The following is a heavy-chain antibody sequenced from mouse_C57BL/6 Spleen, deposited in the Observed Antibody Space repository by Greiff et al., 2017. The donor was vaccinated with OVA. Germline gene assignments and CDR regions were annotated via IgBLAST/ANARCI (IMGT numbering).Heavy chain of an antibody. V-gene: IGHV1-42*01. CDR2: INPSTGGT. Sequence: VQLQQPGPELVKPGASVKISCKASGYSFTGYYMNWVKQSPEKSLEWIGEINPSTGGTTYNQKFKAKATLTVDKSSSTAYMQLKSLTSEDSAVYYCARSIYYDYDVYYFDYWGQGTTLTVSS. J-gene: IGHJ2*01. D-gene: IGHD2-4*01. CDR3: ARSIYYDYDVYYFDY. CDR1: GYSFTGYY.